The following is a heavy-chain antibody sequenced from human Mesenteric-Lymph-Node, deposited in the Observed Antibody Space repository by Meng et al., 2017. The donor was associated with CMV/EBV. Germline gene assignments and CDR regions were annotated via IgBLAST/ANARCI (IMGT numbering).Heavy chain of an antibody. J-gene: IGHJ4*02. CDR3: VRDFNWGFDY. D-gene: IGHD7-27*01. CDR1: GFTFSSHW. CDR2: IRADGSDK. Sequence: GESLKISCAASGFTFSSHWMSWVRQAPGKGLEWVAYIRADGSDKYFADSVKGRFTMSRDNSKNTVDLQMFTLRAEDSALYYCVRDFNWGFDYWGQGTLVTVSS. V-gene: IGHV3-30*02.